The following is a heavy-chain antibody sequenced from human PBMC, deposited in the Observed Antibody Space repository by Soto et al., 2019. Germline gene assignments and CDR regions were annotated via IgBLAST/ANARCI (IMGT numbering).Heavy chain of an antibody. CDR1: GYTFTSYG. V-gene: IGHV1-18*01. CDR2: ISAYNGNT. J-gene: IGHJ3*02. CDR3: ASAHKVPAASDAFDI. D-gene: IGHD2-2*01. Sequence: ASVKVSCKASGYTFTSYGISWVRQAPGQGLEWMGWISAYNGNTNYAQKLQGRVTMTTDTSTSTAYMELRSLRSDDTAVYYCASAHKVPAASDAFDIWGQGTMVTVSS.